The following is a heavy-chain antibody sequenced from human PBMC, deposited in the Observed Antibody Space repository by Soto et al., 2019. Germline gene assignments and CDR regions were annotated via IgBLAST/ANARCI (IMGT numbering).Heavy chain of an antibody. Sequence: ASVKVSCKASGYTFTSYAMHWVRQAPGQRLEWMGWINAGNGNTKYSQKFQGRVTMTRDTSTSTVYMELSSLRSEDTAVYYCARGAGFGVVINNWFDPWGQGTLVTVSS. CDR1: GYTFTSYA. CDR2: INAGNGNT. CDR3: ARGAGFGVVINNWFDP. J-gene: IGHJ5*02. V-gene: IGHV1-3*01. D-gene: IGHD3-3*01.